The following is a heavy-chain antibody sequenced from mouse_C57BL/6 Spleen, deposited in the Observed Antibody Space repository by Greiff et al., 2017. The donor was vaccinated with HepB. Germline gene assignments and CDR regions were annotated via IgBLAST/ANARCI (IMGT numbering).Heavy chain of an antibody. CDR2: INPNNGGT. CDR3: ARSTTVVDPYYFDY. CDR1: GYTFTDYY. D-gene: IGHD1-1*01. V-gene: IGHV1-26*01. J-gene: IGHJ2*01. Sequence: VQLKQSGPELVKPGASVKISCKASGYTFTDYYMNWVKQSHGKSLEWIGDINPNNGGTSYNQKFKGKATLTVDKSSSTAYMELRSLTSEDSAVYYCARSTTVVDPYYFDYWGQGTTLTVSS.